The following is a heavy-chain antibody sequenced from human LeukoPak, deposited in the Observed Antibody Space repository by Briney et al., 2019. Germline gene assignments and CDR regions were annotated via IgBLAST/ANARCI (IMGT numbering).Heavy chain of an antibody. CDR2: IYHSGST. CDR1: GGSISSYY. J-gene: IGHJ4*02. V-gene: IGHV4-59*12. Sequence: PSETLSLTCTVSGGSISSYYWSWIRQPPGKGLEWIGEIYHSGSTNYNPSLKSRVTISVDKSKNQFSLKLSSVTAADTAVYYCARVGVSCGGDCAFVGIDYWGQGTLVTVSS. CDR3: ARVGVSCGGDCAFVGIDY. D-gene: IGHD2-21*02.